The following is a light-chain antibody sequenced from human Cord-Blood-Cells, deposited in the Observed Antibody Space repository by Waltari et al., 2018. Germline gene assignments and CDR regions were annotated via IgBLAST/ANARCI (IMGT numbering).Light chain of an antibody. J-gene: IGKJ4*01. V-gene: IGKV1-39*01. CDR1: QSISSY. CDR2: AAS. Sequence: DIQMTQSPSSLSASVGDRVTITCRASQSISSYLNWYQQKPGKAPKLLIYAASSLQSGVPSRFSGSGSETDFTPTISSLQPEDFATYYCQQSYSTPTFGGGTKVEIK. CDR3: QQSYSTPT.